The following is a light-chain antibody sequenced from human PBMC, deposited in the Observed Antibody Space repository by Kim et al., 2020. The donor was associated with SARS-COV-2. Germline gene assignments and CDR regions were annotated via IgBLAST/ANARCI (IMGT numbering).Light chain of an antibody. CDR1: RSNVGSNT. CDR2: SNN. J-gene: IGLJ3*02. V-gene: IGLV1-44*01. Sequence: PVQMFTFSCSGSRSNVGSNTVNWYQQLPGTAPKLLIYSNNQRPSGVPDRFSGSKSGTSASLAISGLQSKDEADYYCAAWDDSLNWVFGGGTKLTVL. CDR3: AAWDDSLNWV.